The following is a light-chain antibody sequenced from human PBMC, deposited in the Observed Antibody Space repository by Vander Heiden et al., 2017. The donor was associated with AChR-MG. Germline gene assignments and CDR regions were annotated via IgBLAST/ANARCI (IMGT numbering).Light chain of an antibody. J-gene: IGKJ4*01. CDR1: QSISSTY. CDR3: QQYGSSPLT. CDR2: GAS. Sequence: EIVFTQSPGTLSLSPGEGATLSCRASQSISSTYLAWYQQKPGQAPRLLIYGASSRATGIPDRFSGSGSGTDFTLTVSRLEPEDFAVYYCQQYGSSPLTFGGGTKVEIK. V-gene: IGKV3-20*01.